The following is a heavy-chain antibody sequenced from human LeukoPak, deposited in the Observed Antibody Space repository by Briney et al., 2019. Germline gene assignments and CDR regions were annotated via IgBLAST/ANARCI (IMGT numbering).Heavy chain of an antibody. CDR2: IYTSGST. V-gene: IGHV4-4*07. Sequence: KSSETLSLTCTVSGYSITSAYYWGWIRQPAGKGLEWIGRIYTSGSTNYNPSLKSRVTMSVDTSKNQFSLQLNSVTPEDTAVYYCAREGIVVVVAAIIGGDYYYYYYMDVWGKGTTVTVSS. J-gene: IGHJ6*03. CDR3: AREGIVVVVAAIIGGDYYYYYYMDV. CDR1: GYSITSAYY. D-gene: IGHD2-15*01.